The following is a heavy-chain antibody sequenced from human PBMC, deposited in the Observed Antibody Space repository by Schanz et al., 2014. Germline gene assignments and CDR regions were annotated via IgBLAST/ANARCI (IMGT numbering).Heavy chain of an antibody. CDR2: IKSKTDGGTR. CDR3: VSSGSYSYYAL. V-gene: IGHV3-15*01. Sequence: EVHLVESGGGLVQPGGSLRLSCAASRFTVTNAWMSWVRQAPGKGLQWVARIKSKTDGGTRDYAAPVKGRFTISTDDSKNTVYLQMNSLRAEDTAVYHCVSSGSYSYYALWGQGALVTVSS. D-gene: IGHD3-10*01. J-gene: IGHJ4*02. CDR1: RFTVTNAW.